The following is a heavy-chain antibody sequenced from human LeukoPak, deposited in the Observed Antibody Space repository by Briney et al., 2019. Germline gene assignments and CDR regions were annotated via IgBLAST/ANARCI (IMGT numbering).Heavy chain of an antibody. V-gene: IGHV4-30-4*01. CDR2: IYYSGST. CDR3: ARALGFGGVIVIPPQWYFDL. CDR1: GGSISSGDYY. D-gene: IGHD3-16*02. Sequence: SETLSLTCTVSGGSISSGDYYWSWIRQPPGKGLEWIGYIYYSGSTYYNPSLKSRVTISVDTSKNQFSLKLSSVTAADTAVYYCARALGFGGVIVIPPQWYFDLWGRGTLVTVSS. J-gene: IGHJ2*01.